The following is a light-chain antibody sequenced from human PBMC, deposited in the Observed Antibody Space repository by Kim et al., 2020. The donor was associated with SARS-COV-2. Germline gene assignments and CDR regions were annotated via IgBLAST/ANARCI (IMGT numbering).Light chain of an antibody. CDR1: RDVGIS. J-gene: IGKJ4*01. CDR2: DAA. Sequence: PGGSATLSCRARRDVGISLAWYQHTPGHSPRLLFYDAAIRAAGIPDRFSGSGSGTDFTLTIGSLSPEDFAIYYCQQRGNWPPALTFGGGTKVDIK. CDR3: QQRGNWPPALT. V-gene: IGKV3-11*01.